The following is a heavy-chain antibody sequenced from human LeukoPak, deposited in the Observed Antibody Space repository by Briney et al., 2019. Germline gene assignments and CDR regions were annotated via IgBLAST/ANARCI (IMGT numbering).Heavy chain of an antibody. D-gene: IGHD3-22*01. Sequence: PGGSLRLSCAASGFTFSSYAIHWVRQAPGKGLEWVAVISYDGSNKYYADSVKGRFTISRDNSKNTLYLQMNSLRVEDTAVYYCAKGTITMIVVDWGQGTLVTVSS. CDR3: AKGTITMIVVD. CDR1: GFTFSSYA. CDR2: ISYDGSNK. J-gene: IGHJ4*02. V-gene: IGHV3-30-3*01.